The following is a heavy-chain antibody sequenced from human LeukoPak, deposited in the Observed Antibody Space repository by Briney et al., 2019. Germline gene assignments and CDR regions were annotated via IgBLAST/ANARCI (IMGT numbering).Heavy chain of an antibody. J-gene: IGHJ3*02. CDR1: GGSISSGTYY. CDR3: AREPLPDYDILTGYLSGWAFDI. D-gene: IGHD3-9*01. V-gene: IGHV4-61*02. CDR2: IHTSGST. Sequence: KPSETLSLTCTVSGGSISSGTYYWSWIRQPAGKGLEWIGRIHTSGSTNYNPSLKSRVTISVDTSKNQFSLKLSSVTAADTAVYYCAREPLPDYDILTGYLSGWAFDIWGQGTMVTVSS.